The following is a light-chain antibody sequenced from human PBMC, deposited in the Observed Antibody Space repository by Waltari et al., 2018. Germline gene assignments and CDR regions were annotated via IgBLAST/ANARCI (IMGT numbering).Light chain of an antibody. CDR1: QSVFKSSNNKNN. J-gene: IGKJ4*01. V-gene: IGKV4-1*01. CDR3: QQYYSSPPT. CDR2: WAS. Sequence: DIVMTQSPDSLAVSLGERATINRKSNQSVFKSSNNKNNLAWYQQKPGQPPKLLIYWASTRESGVPDRFTGSGSGTDFTLTINSLQAEDAAVYHCQQYYSSPPTFGAGTKVEIK.